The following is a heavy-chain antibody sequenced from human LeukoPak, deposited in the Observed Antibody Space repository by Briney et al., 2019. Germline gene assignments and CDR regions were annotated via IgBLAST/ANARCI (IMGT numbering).Heavy chain of an antibody. CDR1: GGSMNSYY. CDR2: IYYSGST. D-gene: IGHD5-12*01. CDR3: ARSPNSGYDPFDY. V-gene: IGHV4-39*01. Sequence: SETLSLTCSVSGGSMNSYYWGWIRQPPGKGLEWIGSIYYSGSTYYNPSLKSRVTISVDTSKNQFSLKLTSVTAADTAVYYCARSPNSGYDPFDYWGQGTLVTVSS. J-gene: IGHJ4*02.